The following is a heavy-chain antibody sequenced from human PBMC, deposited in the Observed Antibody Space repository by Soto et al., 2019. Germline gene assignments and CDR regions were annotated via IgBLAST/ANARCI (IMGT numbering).Heavy chain of an antibody. Sequence: VQLVESGGGLVQPGGSLRLSCAASGFIFSDHYMDWVRQAPGKGLEWVGRIKNKANSYTKEYAASVKGRFTISRDDSKKSLYLQMNSLKTEDTAVYYCTRISLVGATGGRYFDYWGQGTLLTVSS. CDR1: GFIFSDHY. CDR2: IKNKANSYTK. CDR3: TRISLVGATGGRYFDY. D-gene: IGHD1-26*01. V-gene: IGHV3-72*01. J-gene: IGHJ4*02.